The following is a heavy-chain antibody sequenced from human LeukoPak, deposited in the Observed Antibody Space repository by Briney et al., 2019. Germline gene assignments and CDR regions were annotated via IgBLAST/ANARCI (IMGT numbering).Heavy chain of an antibody. J-gene: IGHJ6*02. D-gene: IGHD5-24*01. V-gene: IGHV3-30*18. CDR3: AKDWRWRQNIYGMNV. Sequence: GGSLRLSCAASGFTVSSNYMSWVRQAPGKGLEWVAEISFDGKKIYYAGSVKGRFTISRDNSKNTLYLQMNSLRLEDTAVYFCAKDWRWRQNIYGMNVWGPGTTVTVS. CDR1: GFTVSSNY. CDR2: ISFDGKKI.